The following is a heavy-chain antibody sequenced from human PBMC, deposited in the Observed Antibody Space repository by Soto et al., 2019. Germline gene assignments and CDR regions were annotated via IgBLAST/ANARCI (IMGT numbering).Heavy chain of an antibody. J-gene: IGHJ6*02. CDR2: MNRNSGNT. CDR1: GYTFTSYD. D-gene: IGHD3-10*01. V-gene: IGHV1-8*01. Sequence: QVQLVQSGAEVKKPGASVKVSCKASGYTFTSYDINWVRQATGQGLEWMGWMNRNSGNTGYAQKFQGRVTMTRNTSISTAYMELSSLRSEDTAVYYCARDGSGSYWSYYYYGMDVWGQGTTVTVSS. CDR3: ARDGSGSYWSYYYYGMDV.